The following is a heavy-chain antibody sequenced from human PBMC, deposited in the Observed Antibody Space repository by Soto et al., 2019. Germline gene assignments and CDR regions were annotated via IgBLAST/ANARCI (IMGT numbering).Heavy chain of an antibody. J-gene: IGHJ5*02. CDR3: AIDVLGVVGWRVWYNCFAP. Sequence: EWVSAIRGSGGSTYYADSVKGRFTISRDNSKNTLYLQMNSLRAEDTAVYYCAIDVLGVVGWRVWYNCFAPWRKRSLVTVSS. V-gene: IGHV3-23*01. D-gene: IGHD3-16*02. CDR2: IRGSGGST.